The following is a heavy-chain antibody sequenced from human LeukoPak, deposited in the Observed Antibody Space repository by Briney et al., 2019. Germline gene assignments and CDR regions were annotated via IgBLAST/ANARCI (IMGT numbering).Heavy chain of an antibody. CDR3: ARHVDSSGYWRD. V-gene: IGHV4-39*01. D-gene: IGHD3-22*01. CDR1: GGSISSSSYY. Sequence: SETLSLTCTVSGGSISSSSYYWGWIRQPPGKGLEWIGSIYYSGSTYYNPSLKCRVTISVDTSKNQFSLKLSSVTAADTAVYYCARHVDSSGYWRDWGQGTLVTVSS. J-gene: IGHJ4*02. CDR2: IYYSGST.